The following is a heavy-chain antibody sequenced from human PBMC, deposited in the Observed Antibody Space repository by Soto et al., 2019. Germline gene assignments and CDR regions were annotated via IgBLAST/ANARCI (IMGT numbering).Heavy chain of an antibody. V-gene: IGHV3-23*01. CDR3: ARDQRYYCATTSCYVFDS. CDR2: VTGRGDST. D-gene: IGHD2-2*01. J-gene: IGHJ4*02. CDR1: GFTCTTYA. Sequence: EVQLLESGGGLVQPGGSLRLSCAASGFTCTTYAMSWVRQAPGKGLEWVSAVTGRGDSTYYEDSVKGRFTISRDNFKNTLYLEMNSLRAEDTALYYCARDQRYYCATTSCYVFDSWGQGALVTVSS.